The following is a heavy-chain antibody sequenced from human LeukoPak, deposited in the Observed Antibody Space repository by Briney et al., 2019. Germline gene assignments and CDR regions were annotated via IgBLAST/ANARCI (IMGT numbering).Heavy chain of an antibody. CDR3: ARDRRPPRYYYDSSGYYRYFDY. V-gene: IGHV4-39*07. J-gene: IGHJ4*02. D-gene: IGHD3-22*01. Sequence: SETLSLTCTVSGGSISSSSYYWGWIRQPPGKGLEWIGSIYYSGSTYYNPSLKSRVTISVDTSKNQFSLKLSSVTAADTAVYYCARDRRPPRYYYDSSGYYRYFDYWGQGTLVTVSS. CDR2: IYYSGST. CDR1: GGSISSSSYY.